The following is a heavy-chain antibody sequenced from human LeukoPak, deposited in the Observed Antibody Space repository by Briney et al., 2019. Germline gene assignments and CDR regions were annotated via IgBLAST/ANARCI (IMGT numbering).Heavy chain of an antibody. V-gene: IGHV3-30*03. CDR1: GFTFSSYG. D-gene: IGHD3-3*01. J-gene: IGHJ4*02. Sequence: GGSLRLSCAASGFTFSSYGMPWVRQAPGKGLEWVAVISYDGSNKYYADSVKGRFTISRDNSKNTLYLQMNSLRAEDTAVYYCARGGDVTIFGVVIPIDYWGQGTLVTVSS. CDR3: ARGGDVTIFGVVIPIDY. CDR2: ISYDGSNK.